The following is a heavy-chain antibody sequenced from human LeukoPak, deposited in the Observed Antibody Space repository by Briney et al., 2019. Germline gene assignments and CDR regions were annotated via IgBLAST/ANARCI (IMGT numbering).Heavy chain of an antibody. V-gene: IGHV1-2*02. J-gene: IGHJ4*02. CDR2: INPDNGGT. Sequence: ASVKVSCKASGYTFTGYYMHWVGQAPGQGLEWMGWINPDNGGTNYAQKFQGRVTMTRDMSISTAYMELSRLRSDDTAVYYCARDPSNSGYDYLYYFDYWGQGTLVTVSS. CDR3: ARDPSNSGYDYLYYFDY. CDR1: GYTFTGYY. D-gene: IGHD5-12*01.